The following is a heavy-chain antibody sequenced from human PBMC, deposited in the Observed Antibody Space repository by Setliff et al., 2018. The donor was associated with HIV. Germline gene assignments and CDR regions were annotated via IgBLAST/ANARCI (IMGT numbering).Heavy chain of an antibody. CDR3: ARGGTSSNWFGP. D-gene: IGHD2-2*01. CDR2: IYNSVTT. J-gene: IGHJ5*02. Sequence: SETLSLTCTVSGGSISSGSNTWSWIRQAPGKGLQWIGFIYNSVTTNYNPSLKSRVTISLDTSKNQFSLKLTSVTAADTAVYYCARGGTSSNWFGPWGQGTLVTVSS. CDR1: GGSISSGSNT. V-gene: IGHV4-61*01.